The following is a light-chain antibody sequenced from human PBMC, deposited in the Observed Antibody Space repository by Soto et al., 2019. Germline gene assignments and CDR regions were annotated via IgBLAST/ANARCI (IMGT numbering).Light chain of an antibody. J-gene: IGKJ1*01. V-gene: IGKV1-5*03. CDR3: QQYKSYWT. CDR2: KAS. CDR1: EDISTW. Sequence: DIQMTQSPSSVSASVGDRVTITCRSSEDISTWLAWYQQKPGKAPKLLIFKASTLESGVPSRFSGSGSGTEFALTISSLQPDDFATYYCQQYKSYWTFGQGTKVDIK.